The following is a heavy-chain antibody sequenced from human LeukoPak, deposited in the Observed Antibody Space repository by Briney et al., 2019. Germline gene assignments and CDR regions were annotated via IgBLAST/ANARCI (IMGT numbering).Heavy chain of an antibody. Sequence: GGSLRLSCAASGFTFSSYWMSWVRQAPGKGLEWVANIKQDGSEKYNVDSVKGRFTISRDNAKNSLYLQMNSLRAEDTAVYYCARGRAVAGLKFDPWGQGTLVTVSS. V-gene: IGHV3-7*01. CDR2: IKQDGSEK. J-gene: IGHJ5*02. D-gene: IGHD6-19*01. CDR1: GFTFSSYW. CDR3: ARGRAVAGLKFDP.